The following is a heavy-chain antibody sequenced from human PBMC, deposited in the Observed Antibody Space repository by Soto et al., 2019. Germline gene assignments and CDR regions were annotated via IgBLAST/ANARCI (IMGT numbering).Heavy chain of an antibody. V-gene: IGHV4-59*08. CDR1: GDSISSYY. CDR2: MYDSGST. D-gene: IGHD5-12*01. CDR3: ARQFRDGYNARGY. Sequence: QVQLQESGPGLVKPSETLSLTCTVSGDSISSYYWSWIRQPPGKGLEWIGYMYDSGSTNYNPSLKSRVTISVDTSKNQFSLKLSSVTAADTAVYYCARQFRDGYNARGYWGQGTLVTVSS. J-gene: IGHJ4*02.